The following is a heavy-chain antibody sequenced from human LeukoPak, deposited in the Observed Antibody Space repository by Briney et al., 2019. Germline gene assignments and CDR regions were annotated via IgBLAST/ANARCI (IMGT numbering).Heavy chain of an antibody. Sequence: GGSLRLSWAASGFTFSTFALSWVRQAPGKGLEWVSAVGGSGGLTYYADSVRGRFTISRDNSKNTLYLEMNSLRVEDTGVYYCTLADGGDTGDYWGQGTLVTVSS. D-gene: IGHD2-21*02. V-gene: IGHV3-23*01. CDR3: TLADGGDTGDY. CDR1: GFTFSTFA. J-gene: IGHJ4*02. CDR2: VGGSGGLT.